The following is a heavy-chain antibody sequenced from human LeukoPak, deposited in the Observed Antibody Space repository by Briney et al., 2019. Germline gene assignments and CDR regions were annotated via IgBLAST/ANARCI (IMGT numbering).Heavy chain of an antibody. CDR1: DGSCTGYY. J-gene: IGHJ2*01. V-gene: IGHV4-34*01. CDR2: INHSGGT. CDR3: GRGRWLFQYWCYDL. D-gene: IGHD3-22*01. Sequence: PSETLSCTCGVSDGSCTGYYWTWIRQPPGKGLEWIGEINHSGGTNYSPSLESRVTASKDTSKNPSSLNLTSVTAAATAVYYCGRGRWLFQYWCYDLWGRGTLVTVSS.